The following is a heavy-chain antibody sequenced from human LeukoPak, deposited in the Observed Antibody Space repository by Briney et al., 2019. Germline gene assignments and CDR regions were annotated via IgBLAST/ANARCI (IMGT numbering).Heavy chain of an antibody. Sequence: KPGGSLRLSCAASGFTFSDYYMSWIRQAPGKGLEWVSYISSSGSTIYYADSVKGRFTISRDNAKNSLYLQMNRLRAEDTAVYYCARVNNWNYEWGIFDYWGQGTLVTVSS. V-gene: IGHV3-11*01. CDR1: GFTFSDYY. CDR3: ARVNNWNYEWGIFDY. D-gene: IGHD1-7*01. J-gene: IGHJ4*02. CDR2: ISSSGSTI.